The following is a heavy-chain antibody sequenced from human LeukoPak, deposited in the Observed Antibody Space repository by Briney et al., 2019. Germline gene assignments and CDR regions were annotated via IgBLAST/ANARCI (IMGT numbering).Heavy chain of an antibody. CDR1: GFTFSKVW. CDR2: IKSKTDGGTI. Sequence: GGSLRLSCAASGFTFSKVWMSWVRQAPGKGLEWVGRIKSKTDGGTIDYAAPVKGRFTISRDDSKDTLFLQMNSLKTEDTAVYYCSKDREFQLLWGYFDCWGRGTLLTVSS. D-gene: IGHD3-16*01. J-gene: IGHJ4*02. CDR3: SKDREFQLLWGYFDC. V-gene: IGHV3-15*01.